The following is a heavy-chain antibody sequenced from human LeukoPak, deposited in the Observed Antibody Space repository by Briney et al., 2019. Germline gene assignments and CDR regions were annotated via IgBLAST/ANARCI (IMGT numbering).Heavy chain of an antibody. CDR2: IHYSGST. V-gene: IGHV4-59*01. CDR1: GGSISSYY. CDR3: ARRGYDILTGYYQRYYFDY. Sequence: SETLSLTCTVSGGSISSYYWSWIRQPPGKRLEWIGYIHYSGSTNYNPSLRGRVTISLDMSKNQFSLKLSSVTAADTAVYYCARRGYDILTGYYQRYYFDYWGQGTLVTVSS. J-gene: IGHJ4*02. D-gene: IGHD3-9*01.